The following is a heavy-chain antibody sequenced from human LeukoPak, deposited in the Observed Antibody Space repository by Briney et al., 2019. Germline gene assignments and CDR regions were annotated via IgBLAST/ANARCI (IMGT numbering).Heavy chain of an antibody. Sequence: GSSVKVSCKASGYTFTSYDINWVRQATGQGLEWMGWMNPNSGNTGYAQKFQGRVTMTRNTSISTAYMELSSLRSGDTAVYYCARGGLPLQEHNWFDPWGQGTLVTVSS. CDR3: ARGGLPLQEHNWFDP. CDR1: GYTFTSYD. D-gene: IGHD1/OR15-1a*01. J-gene: IGHJ5*02. V-gene: IGHV1-8*01. CDR2: MNPNSGNT.